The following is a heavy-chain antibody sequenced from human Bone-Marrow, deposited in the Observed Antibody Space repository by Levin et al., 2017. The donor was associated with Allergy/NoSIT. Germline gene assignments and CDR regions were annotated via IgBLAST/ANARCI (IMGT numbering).Heavy chain of an antibody. CDR2: IYSGGDT. J-gene: IGHJ4*02. CDR3: ARMGIGAADLFDY. Sequence: LSLPCAASGFTVRTTYMSWVRPAPGKGLEWVSVIYSGGDTYYADSVRGRFTISRDNSKNTLYLQMNSLRAEDTAVYYCARMGIGAADLFDYWGQGTLVTVAS. D-gene: IGHD6-13*01. V-gene: IGHV3-53*01. CDR1: GFTVRTTY.